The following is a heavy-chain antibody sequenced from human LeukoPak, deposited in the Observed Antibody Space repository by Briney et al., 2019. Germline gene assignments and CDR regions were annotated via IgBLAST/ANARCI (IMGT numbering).Heavy chain of an antibody. CDR2: ISYDGSNK. CDR3: AKPPEPYCSSTSCQRVYYYYYMDV. V-gene: IGHV3-30*04. D-gene: IGHD2-2*01. CDR1: GFTFSSYA. J-gene: IGHJ6*03. Sequence: GGSLRLSCAASGFTFSSYAMHWVRQAPGKGLEWVAVISYDGSNKYYADSVKGRFTISRDNSKNTLYLQMNSLRAEDTAVYYCAKPPEPYCSSTSCQRVYYYYYMDVWGKGTTVTVSS.